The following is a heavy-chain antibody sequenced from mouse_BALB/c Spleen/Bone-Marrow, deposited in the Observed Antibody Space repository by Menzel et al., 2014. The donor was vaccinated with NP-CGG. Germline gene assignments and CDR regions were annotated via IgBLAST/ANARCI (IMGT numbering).Heavy chain of an antibody. V-gene: IGHV3-2*02. J-gene: IGHJ1*01. CDR1: GYSITSDYA. D-gene: IGHD2-2*01. CDR2: ISYSGST. CDR3: ARFGYDGYWYFDV. Sequence: EVKVEESGPGLVKPSQSLSLTCTVTGYSITSDYAWNWIRQFPGNKLEWMGYISYSGSTSYNPSLKSRISITRDTSKNQFFLQLNSVTTEDTATYYCARFGYDGYWYFDVWGAGTTVTVSS.